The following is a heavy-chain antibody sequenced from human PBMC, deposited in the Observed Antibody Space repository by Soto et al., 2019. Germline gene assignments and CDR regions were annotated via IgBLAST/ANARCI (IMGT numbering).Heavy chain of an antibody. CDR1: GGSISSYY. CDR2: IYYSGST. V-gene: IGHV4-59*01. D-gene: IGHD7-27*01. CDR3: ARDLAWGLPDY. Sequence: QVQLQESGPGLVKPSETLSLTCTVSGGSISSYYWSWIRQPPGKGLEWIGYIYYSGSTNYNPSLKSRVTISVDTSKNQFSLKLSSVTAADTAVYYCARDLAWGLPDYWGQGTLVTVSS. J-gene: IGHJ4*02.